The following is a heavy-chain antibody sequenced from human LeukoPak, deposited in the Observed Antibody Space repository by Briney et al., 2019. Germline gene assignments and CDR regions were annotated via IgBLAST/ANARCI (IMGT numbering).Heavy chain of an antibody. V-gene: IGHV1-46*01. D-gene: IGHD3-3*01. J-gene: IGHJ6*03. CDR2: INPSGGST. CDR1: NCS. CDR3: ARDPSAYDLAASGYYYYYMDV. Sequence: NCSLHWVRQSPGQGLEWMGIINPSGGSTSYAQKFQGRVTMTRDTSTSTVYMELSSLRSEDTAVYYCARDPSAYDLAASGYYYYYMDVWGKGTTVTVSS.